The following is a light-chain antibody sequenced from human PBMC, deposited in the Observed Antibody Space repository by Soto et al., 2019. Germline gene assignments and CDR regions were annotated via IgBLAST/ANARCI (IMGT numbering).Light chain of an antibody. J-gene: IGKJ2*01. Sequence: EIVLTQSPGTLSLSPGERATLSCRASQSADSTYLAWYQQKPGRAPRLLIYAASTRAAGTPDRFSGSGSGTDFTLTISRLEPEDFALYYCQQYGTSPPLYTFGQGTRLEIK. CDR3: QQYGTSPPLYT. CDR2: AAS. V-gene: IGKV3-20*01. CDR1: QSADSTY.